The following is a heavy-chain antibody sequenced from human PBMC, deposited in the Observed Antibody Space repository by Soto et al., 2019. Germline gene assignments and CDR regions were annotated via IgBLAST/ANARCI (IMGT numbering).Heavy chain of an antibody. V-gene: IGHV3-23*01. CDR3: ARDSSAWPNYFDS. CDR1: GFSVSTHA. D-gene: IGHD6-19*01. Sequence: GGSLRLSCVASGFSVSTHALTWVRQAPGKGLEWVSSFSGRSGDTYYAASVKGRFTISGDSSKNTVILQMNNLRADDTALYYCARDSSAWPNYFDSWGQGIQVTVSS. J-gene: IGHJ4*02. CDR2: FSGRSGDT.